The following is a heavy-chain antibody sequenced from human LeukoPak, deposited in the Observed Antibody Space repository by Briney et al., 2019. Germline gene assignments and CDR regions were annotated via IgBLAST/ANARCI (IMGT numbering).Heavy chain of an antibody. CDR1: GFTFSSYG. CDR3: AKDRPPECSSTSCFAEYFQH. J-gene: IGHJ1*01. D-gene: IGHD2-2*01. CDR2: ISYDGSNK. V-gene: IGHV3-30*18. Sequence: PGGSLRLSCAASGFTFSSYGMHWVRQAPGKGLEWVAVISYDGSNKYYADSVKGRFTISRDNSKNTLYLQMNSLRAKDTAVYYCAKDRPPECSSTSCFAEYFQHWGQGTLVTVSS.